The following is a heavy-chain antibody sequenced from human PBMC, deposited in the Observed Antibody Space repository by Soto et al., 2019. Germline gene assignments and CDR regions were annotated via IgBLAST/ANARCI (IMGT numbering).Heavy chain of an antibody. D-gene: IGHD6-19*01. CDR2: IYYSGST. J-gene: IGHJ3*02. CDR3: ARDSSGWSHDAFDI. Sequence: SETLSLTCTVSGGSISSYYWSWIRQPPGKGLEWIGYIYYSGSTNYNPSLKSRVTISVDTSKNQFSLKLSSVTAADTAVYYCARDSSGWSHDAFDIWGQGTMVTVSS. CDR1: GGSISSYY. V-gene: IGHV4-59*01.